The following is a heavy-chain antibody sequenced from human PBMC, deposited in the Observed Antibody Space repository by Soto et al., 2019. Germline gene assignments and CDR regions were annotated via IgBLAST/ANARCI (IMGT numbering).Heavy chain of an antibody. V-gene: IGHV3-7*01. CDR3: ARDPSATNYQFDY. D-gene: IGHD2-2*01. Sequence: PGGALRLSCAASGFTFSSYWMSWVRQAPGKGLEWVANIKQDGSEKYYVDSVKGRFTISRDNAKNSLYLQMNSLRAEDTAVYYCARDPSATNYQFDYWGQGALVTVSS. J-gene: IGHJ4*02. CDR1: GFTFSSYW. CDR2: IKQDGSEK.